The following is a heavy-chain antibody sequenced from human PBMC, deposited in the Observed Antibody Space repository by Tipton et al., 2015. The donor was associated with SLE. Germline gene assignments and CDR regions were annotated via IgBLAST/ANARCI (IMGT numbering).Heavy chain of an antibody. Sequence: TLSLTCAVYGGSFSGYFWNWIRQPPGKGLEWIGEINHSGSTNYNPSLKSRVIISVDASNNQVSLRLSSVTAADRAVYYCARAPLGGGNDYWGQGTLVTVSS. CDR2: INHSGST. CDR3: ARAPLGGGNDY. J-gene: IGHJ4*02. CDR1: GGSFSGYF. V-gene: IGHV4-34*01. D-gene: IGHD4-23*01.